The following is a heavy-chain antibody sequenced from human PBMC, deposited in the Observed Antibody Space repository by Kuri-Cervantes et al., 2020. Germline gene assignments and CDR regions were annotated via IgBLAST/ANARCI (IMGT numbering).Heavy chain of an antibody. Sequence: GESLKISCAAPGFTFSSYAMSWVRQAPGKGLEWVSAISGSGGSTYYADSVKGRFTISRDNAKNSLYLQMNSLRDEDTAVYYCATLSDMYQLLLDYWGQGTLVTVSS. D-gene: IGHD2-2*01. CDR1: GFTFSSYA. CDR3: ATLSDMYQLLLDY. J-gene: IGHJ4*02. CDR2: ISGSGGST. V-gene: IGHV3-23*01.